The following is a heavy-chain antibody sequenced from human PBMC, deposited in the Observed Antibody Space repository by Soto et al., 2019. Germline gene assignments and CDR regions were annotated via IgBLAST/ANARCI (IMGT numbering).Heavy chain of an antibody. J-gene: IGHJ4*02. CDR3: AKERMYNWNEPLDF. CDR1: GLTFSNHG. D-gene: IGHD1-20*01. Sequence: QVQLVESGGGVVQPGRSLRLSCAASGLTFSNHGMHWVRQAPGKGLEWVAHISYDGTSEHYADSVKGRFTISRDNPKNTVHLQLNTLRPQDTPVYYSAKERMYNWNEPLDFWGQGTLVTVSS. CDR2: ISYDGTSE. V-gene: IGHV3-30*18.